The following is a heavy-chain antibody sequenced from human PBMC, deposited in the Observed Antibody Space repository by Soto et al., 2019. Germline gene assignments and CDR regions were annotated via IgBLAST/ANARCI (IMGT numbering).Heavy chain of an antibody. CDR2: IYSGGST. CDR3: ARDPGVVVADNTTYYYYGMDV. CDR1: GFTVSSNY. Sequence: PGGSLRLSCAASGFTVSSNYMSWVRQAPGKGLEWVSVIYSGGSTYYADSVKGRFTISRDNSKNTLYLQMNSLRAEDTAVYYCARDPGVVVADNTTYYYYGMDVWGQGTTVTVSS. J-gene: IGHJ6*02. V-gene: IGHV3-66*01. D-gene: IGHD2-15*01.